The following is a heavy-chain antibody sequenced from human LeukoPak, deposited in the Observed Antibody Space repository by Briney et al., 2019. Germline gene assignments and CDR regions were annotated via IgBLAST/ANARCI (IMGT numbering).Heavy chain of an antibody. V-gene: IGHV1-69*04. CDR3: ARGALVRGVYNFDY. Sequence: ASVTVSCKASGYTFTNYAISWVRQAPGQGLEWMGRIIPTLDIINYAQTFQGRVTITADKSTSTAYMDLSSLRSEDAAVYYCARGALVRGVYNFDYWGQGTLVTVSS. CDR2: IIPTLDII. J-gene: IGHJ4*02. CDR1: GYTFTNYA. D-gene: IGHD3-10*01.